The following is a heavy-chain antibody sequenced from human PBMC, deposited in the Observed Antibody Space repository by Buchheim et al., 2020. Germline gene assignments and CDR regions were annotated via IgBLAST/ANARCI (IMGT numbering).Heavy chain of an antibody. Sequence: QVQLVESGGGVVQPGRSLRLSCAASGFTFSSYGMHWVRQAPGKGLEWVAVISYDGSNKYYADYVKGRFTISRDNSKNTLYLQMNSLRAEDTAVYYCAKDWSLYSSSSNYWGQGTL. CDR1: GFTFSSYG. D-gene: IGHD6-6*01. V-gene: IGHV3-30*18. CDR3: AKDWSLYSSSSNY. CDR2: ISYDGSNK. J-gene: IGHJ4*02.